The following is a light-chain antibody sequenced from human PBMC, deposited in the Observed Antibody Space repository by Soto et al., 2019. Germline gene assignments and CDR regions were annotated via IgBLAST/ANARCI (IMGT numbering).Light chain of an antibody. CDR2: EVT. CDR3: SSYTRRNTWV. V-gene: IGLV2-18*02. J-gene: IGLJ3*02. CDR1: DSDVGYYNR. Sequence: QSALTQPPSVSGSPGQSVTISCTGTDSDVGYYNRVSWYQQSPGTAPKLMLYEVTTRPSGVPGRFSGSKSGNTASLTISGLQAEDEAAYYCSSYTRRNTWVFGGGTKVTVL.